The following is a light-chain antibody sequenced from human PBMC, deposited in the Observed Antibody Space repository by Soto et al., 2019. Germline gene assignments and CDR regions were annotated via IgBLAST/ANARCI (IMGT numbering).Light chain of an antibody. CDR3: GAWDNSLSVVV. CDR2: DND. V-gene: IGLV1-51*01. CDR1: RSNIGRNC. Sequence: VLTQPPSVSAAQGQTVTISCSGSRSNIGRNCVSWYQHLPGTAPKLLIYDNDKRPSGIPDRFSGSKSGTSATLGITGLQTGDEADYYCGAWDNSLSVVVFGGGTKVTVL. J-gene: IGLJ2*01.